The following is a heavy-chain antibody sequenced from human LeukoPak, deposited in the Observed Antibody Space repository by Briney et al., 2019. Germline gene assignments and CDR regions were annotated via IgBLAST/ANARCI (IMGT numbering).Heavy chain of an antibody. J-gene: IGHJ6*02. Sequence: SETLSLTCAVYGGSFSYYYWSWIRQPPGKGLEWIGYIYYSGSTYYNPSLKSRVTISVDTSKNQFSLKLSSVTAADTAVYYCARIVRYYYYGMDVWGQGTTVTVSS. CDR1: GGSFSYYY. CDR3: ARIVRYYYYGMDV. D-gene: IGHD1-26*01. CDR2: IYYSGST. V-gene: IGHV4-30-4*08.